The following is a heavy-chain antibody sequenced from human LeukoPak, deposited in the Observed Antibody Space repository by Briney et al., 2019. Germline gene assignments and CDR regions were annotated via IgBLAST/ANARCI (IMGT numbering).Heavy chain of an antibody. CDR3: AKSIGRQWLVLDY. V-gene: IGHV3-23*01. Sequence: PGGSLRLSCAASGFTFSTYAMSWVRQAPGKGLEWVSTFSGSGSTYYADSVKGRFTISRDNSKNTLYLQMNSLRAEDTAVYYCAKSIGRQWLVLDYWGQGTLVTVSS. CDR1: GFTFSTYA. J-gene: IGHJ4*02. D-gene: IGHD6-19*01. CDR2: FSGSGST.